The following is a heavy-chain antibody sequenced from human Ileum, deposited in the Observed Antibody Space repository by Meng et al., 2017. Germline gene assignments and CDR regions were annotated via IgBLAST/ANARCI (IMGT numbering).Heavy chain of an antibody. CDR1: GFIFSDYA. CDR2: ISVSGATT. V-gene: IGHV3-23*01. J-gene: IGHJ4*02. CDR3: AKDRSKVISLDLAGD. D-gene: IGHD3-10*01. Sequence: GESLKISCAASGFIFSDYAMTWVRQAPGKGLEWVSSISVSGATTYYAASVKGRFTITRENSKNTVHLQMNSMRAEDTDVYYYAKDRSKVISLDLAGDWGQGTLVTVSS.